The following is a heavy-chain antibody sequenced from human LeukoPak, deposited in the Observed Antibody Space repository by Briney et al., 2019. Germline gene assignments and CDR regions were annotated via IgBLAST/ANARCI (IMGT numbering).Heavy chain of an antibody. CDR3: ASSLSGSYSSFDY. D-gene: IGHD1-26*01. CDR1: GYSFTSYW. Sequence: GESLKVSCKGSGYSFTSYWIGWVRQMPGKGLEWMGIIYPGDSDTRCSPSFQGQVTISADKSISTAYLQWSSLKASDTAMYYCASSLSGSYSSFDYWGQGTLVTVSS. CDR2: IYPGDSDT. V-gene: IGHV5-51*01. J-gene: IGHJ4*02.